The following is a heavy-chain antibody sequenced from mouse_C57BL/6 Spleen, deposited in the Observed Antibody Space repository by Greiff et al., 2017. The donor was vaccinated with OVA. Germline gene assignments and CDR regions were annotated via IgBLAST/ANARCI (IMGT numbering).Heavy chain of an antibody. CDR2: ISSGSSTI. Sequence: EVHLVESGGGLVKPGGSLKLSCAASGFTFSDYGMHWVRQAPEKGLEWVAYISSGSSTIYYADTVKGRFTISRDNAKNTLFLQMTSLRAEDTAMYYCARTGTNSFDYWGQGTTLTVSS. CDR3: ARTGTNSFDY. J-gene: IGHJ2*01. V-gene: IGHV5-17*01. CDR1: GFTFSDYG. D-gene: IGHD4-1*01.